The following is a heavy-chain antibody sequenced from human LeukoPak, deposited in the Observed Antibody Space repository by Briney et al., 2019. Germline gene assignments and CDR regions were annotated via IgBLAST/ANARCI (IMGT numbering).Heavy chain of an antibody. CDR1: GCSITSYY. CDR3: ARDRVVVVPAVHVRQSYYYYGMDV. Sequence: ETLSLTCTVSGCSITSYYWRWIRQPPGKGLERIGYIYYSGSTYYNPSLKSRVTISVDTSKNQFSLQLSSVTAADTAVYYCARDRVVVVPAVHVRQSYYYYGMDVWGQGTTVTVSS. CDR2: IYYSGST. D-gene: IGHD2-2*01. V-gene: IGHV4-59*01. J-gene: IGHJ6*02.